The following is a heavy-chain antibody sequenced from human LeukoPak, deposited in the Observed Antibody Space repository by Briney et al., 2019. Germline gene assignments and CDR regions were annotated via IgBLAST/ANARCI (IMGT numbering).Heavy chain of an antibody. Sequence: SETLSLTCAVSGGSISSSNWWSWVRQPPGKGLEWIGEINHSGSTNYNPSLKSRVTISVDTSKNQFSLKLSSVTAADTAVYYCARRKQWLVDDYWGQGTLVTVSS. CDR3: ARRKQWLVDDY. V-gene: IGHV4-4*02. J-gene: IGHJ4*02. CDR2: INHSGST. CDR1: GGSISSSNW. D-gene: IGHD6-19*01.